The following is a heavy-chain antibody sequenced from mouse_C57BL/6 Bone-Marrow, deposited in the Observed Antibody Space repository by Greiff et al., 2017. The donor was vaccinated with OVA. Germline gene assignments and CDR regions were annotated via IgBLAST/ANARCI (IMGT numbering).Heavy chain of an antibody. CDR2: INPGSGGT. V-gene: IGHV1-54*01. CDR3: ARSYDGYYVGYFDV. D-gene: IGHD2-3*01. Sequence: QVHVKQSGAELVRPGTSVKVSCKASGYAFTNYLIEWVKQRPGQGLEWIGVINPGSGGTHYNEKFKGKATLTADKSSSNAYMQFSSLRSEDSAVYFCARSYDGYYVGYFDVWGTGTTVTVSS. J-gene: IGHJ1*03. CDR1: GYAFTNYL.